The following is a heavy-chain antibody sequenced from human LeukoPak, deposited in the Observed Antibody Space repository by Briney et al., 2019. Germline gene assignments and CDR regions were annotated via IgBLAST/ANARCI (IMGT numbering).Heavy chain of an antibody. D-gene: IGHD5-24*01. CDR3: AKDAVRGDGYWEFDS. V-gene: IGHV3-23*01. CDR1: GFTFKNYA. Sequence: GGSLRLSCAASGFTFKNYALSWVRQAPGKGLEWVSGILQSAGSTYYADSVKGRFSISRDNSKNTLYLQMNSLRVEDTAIYYCAKDAVRGDGYWEFDSWGQGTLVTVSS. J-gene: IGHJ4*02. CDR2: ILQSAGST.